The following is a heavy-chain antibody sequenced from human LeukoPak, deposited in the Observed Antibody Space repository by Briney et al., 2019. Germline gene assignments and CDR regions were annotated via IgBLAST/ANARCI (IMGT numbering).Heavy chain of an antibody. CDR1: GYIFTTYG. D-gene: IGHD5-24*01. CDR3: ARDRLDVYYYYYMDV. V-gene: IGHV1-18*01. Sequence: GASVKVSCKASGYIFTTYGITWVRQAPGQGLEWMGWIGAYNGNTNYAQKFQGRVTMTTDISTSTAYMELRSLRSDDTAVYYCARDRLDVYYYYYMDVWGKGTTVTVSS. J-gene: IGHJ6*03. CDR2: IGAYNGNT.